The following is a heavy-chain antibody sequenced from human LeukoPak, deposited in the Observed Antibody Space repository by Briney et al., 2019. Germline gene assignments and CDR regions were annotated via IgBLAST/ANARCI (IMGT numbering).Heavy chain of an antibody. D-gene: IGHD4-23*01. CDR3: ARGRPHGNDY. V-gene: IGHV3-23*01. Sequence: PGGSLRLSCAASGFIFSSYAMTWVRQAPGKGLEWVSTISGGGGATYYADSVQGRFTISRDNAKNTLYLQMNSLRVEDTAVYYCARGRPHGNDYWGQGTLVTVSS. CDR1: GFIFSSYA. J-gene: IGHJ4*02. CDR2: ISGGGGAT.